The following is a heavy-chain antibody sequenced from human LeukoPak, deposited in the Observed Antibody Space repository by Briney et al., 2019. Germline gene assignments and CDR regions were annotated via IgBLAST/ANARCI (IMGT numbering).Heavy chain of an antibody. CDR2: IYYSGST. CDR3: AREPRGGLKDLDC. Sequence: SGTLSLTLPVSGCSISSRSYYWGWILQPPGKGLEWIWSIYYSGSTYYHPSLKSRVTISVDTSKNQFSLKLSSVTAADTAVYFCAREPRGGLKDLDCWGQGTLVTVSS. J-gene: IGHJ4*02. V-gene: IGHV4-39*07. D-gene: IGHD2-15*01. CDR1: GCSISSRSYY.